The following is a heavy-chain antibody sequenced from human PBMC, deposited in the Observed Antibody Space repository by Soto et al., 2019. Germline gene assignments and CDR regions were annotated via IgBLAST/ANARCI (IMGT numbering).Heavy chain of an antibody. Sequence: QVQMVQSGVEVRKPGASFKVSCKTSGYTFTSFGVSWVRQAPGQGLEWMGWISGYNGKTEYAQKLQGRVTMTADTSTRTAYMELRGLRSDDTAVYFCARDKMIADFGLGTYDYWGQGTTVTVTS. J-gene: IGHJ4*02. CDR1: GYTFTSFG. V-gene: IGHV1-18*04. CDR2: ISGYNGKT. CDR3: ARDKMIADFGLGTYDY. D-gene: IGHD3-10*01.